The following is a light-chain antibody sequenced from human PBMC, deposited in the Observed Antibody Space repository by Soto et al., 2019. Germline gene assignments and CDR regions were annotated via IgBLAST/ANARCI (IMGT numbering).Light chain of an antibody. CDR3: QQRSNWPLLT. CDR2: GAS. Sequence: EIVLTQSPGTLSLSPGERATLSCRASQSVYSSYLAWYQQKPGQAPRLLIYGASSRATGIPARFSGSGSGTDFTLTITSLEPEDFAVYYCQQRSNWPLLTFGGGTKVDIK. V-gene: IGKV3D-20*02. CDR1: QSVYSSY. J-gene: IGKJ4*01.